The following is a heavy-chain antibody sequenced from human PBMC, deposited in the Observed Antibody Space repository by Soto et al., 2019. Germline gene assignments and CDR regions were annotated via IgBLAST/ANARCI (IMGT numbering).Heavy chain of an antibody. CDR1: GGSISSGGYS. J-gene: IGHJ4*02. V-gene: IGHV4-39*01. CDR3: ARHSPYGDYDY. CDR2: MYYSGST. Sequence: SETLSLTCAVSGGSISSGGYSWGWIRQPPRKGLEWIGSMYYSGSTSYNPSLKSRVTIDVDTSKNQFSLRLSSVTAADTAVYYCARHSPYGDYDYWGLGTLVTVSS. D-gene: IGHD4-17*01.